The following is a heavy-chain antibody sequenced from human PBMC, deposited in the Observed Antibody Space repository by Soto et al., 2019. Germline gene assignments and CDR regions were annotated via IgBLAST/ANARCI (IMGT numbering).Heavy chain of an antibody. Sequence: SETLSLTCTVSGGSTKYYYWSWIRQAPGAGLEWIGYINPNGKTNYNPSLRRRVSISVDTSEKQVSLKLSSVTAADTAVYYCARVLTGTYYYYMDVWGKGTTVTVSS. CDR3: ARVLTGTYYYYMDV. J-gene: IGHJ6*03. D-gene: IGHD1-1*01. CDR1: GGSTKYYY. V-gene: IGHV4-59*01. CDR2: INPNGKT.